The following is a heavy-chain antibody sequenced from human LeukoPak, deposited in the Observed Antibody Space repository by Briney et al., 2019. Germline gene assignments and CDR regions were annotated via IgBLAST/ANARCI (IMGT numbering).Heavy chain of an antibody. D-gene: IGHD3-22*01. Sequence: GGPLRLSCAASGFTFSSYGMHWVRQAPGKGLEWVAVISNDGTNKYYADSVKGRFTISRDNSKNTLYLQMSSLRAEDTAVYYCAKYYYDSSGYALDYWGQGTLVTVSS. CDR1: GFTFSSYG. J-gene: IGHJ4*02. CDR2: ISNDGTNK. CDR3: AKYYYDSSGYALDY. V-gene: IGHV3-30*18.